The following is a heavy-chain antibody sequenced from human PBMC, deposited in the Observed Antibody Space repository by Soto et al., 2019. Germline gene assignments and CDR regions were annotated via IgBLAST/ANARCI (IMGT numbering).Heavy chain of an antibody. CDR1: GFTFTSYA. CDR2: ISNDGSNY. J-gene: IGHJ6*02. D-gene: IGHD3-3*01. CDR3: ARGTTLAIFDYGMDV. Sequence: QVQLVESGGGVVQPGRSLRLSCAASGFTFTSYAMHWVRQAPGKGLEWVAVISNDGSNYYYADSVRGRFTIPRDNTKNTLFLQMSSLRGEDSGVYYCARGTTLAIFDYGMDVWGQGTTVTVSS. V-gene: IGHV3-30-3*01.